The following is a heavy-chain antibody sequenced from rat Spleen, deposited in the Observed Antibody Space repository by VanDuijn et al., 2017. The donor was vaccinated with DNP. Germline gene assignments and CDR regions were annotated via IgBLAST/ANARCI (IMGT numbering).Heavy chain of an antibody. CDR2: ISHSGGNT. CDR1: GFTFSNYD. D-gene: IGHD1-3*01. V-gene: IGHV5-25*01. Sequence: EVQLVESGGGLVQPGRSLKLSCTASGFTFSNYDMAWVRQAPTKGLEWVASISHSGGNTYYPDSVKGRFTISRDNAKSSLSLQMNSLKSEDTATYYCARGDYGSSYAMDAWGQGTSVTVSS. J-gene: IGHJ4*01. CDR3: ARGDYGSSYAMDA.